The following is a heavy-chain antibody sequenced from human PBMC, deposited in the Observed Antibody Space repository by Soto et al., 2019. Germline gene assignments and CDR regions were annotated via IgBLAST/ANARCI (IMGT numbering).Heavy chain of an antibody. J-gene: IGHJ6*03. V-gene: IGHV4-59*08. D-gene: IGHD2-15*01. CDR1: GGSSSSYY. Sequence: QVQLQESGPGLVKPSETLSLTCTVSGGSSSSYYWSWIRQPPGKGLEWIGYIYYSGSTNYNPSLKSRVTISVDTSKNQFSLKLSSVTAADTAVYYCARLNCSGGNCYSDGPYYYYYYMDVWGKGTTVTVSS. CDR3: ARLNCSGGNCYSDGPYYYYYYMDV. CDR2: IYYSGST.